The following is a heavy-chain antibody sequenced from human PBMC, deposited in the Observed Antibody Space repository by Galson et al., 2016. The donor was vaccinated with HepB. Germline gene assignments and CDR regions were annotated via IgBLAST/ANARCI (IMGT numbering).Heavy chain of an antibody. J-gene: IGHJ4*02. D-gene: IGHD6-19*01. V-gene: IGHV3-23*01. CDR3: ARFTQEWLDRVYYFDY. Sequence: SLRLSCAASGFTFGRYAMSWVRQAPGKGLEWVSAISGDGGSTYYAGSVQGRFISSRDRSTNTMYLQMNSLRADDTAVYYCARFTQEWLDRVYYFDYWGQGTLVTVSS. CDR1: GFTFGRYA. CDR2: ISGDGGST.